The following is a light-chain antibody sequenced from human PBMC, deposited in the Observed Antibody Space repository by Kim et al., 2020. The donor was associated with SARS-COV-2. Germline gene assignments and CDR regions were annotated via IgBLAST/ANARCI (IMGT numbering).Light chain of an antibody. V-gene: IGLV1-44*01. CDR2: SNN. J-gene: IGLJ2*01. CDR3: ATWDDSLNGVV. Sequence: ELTQPPAAAGTPGQRVTISCSGSHSNIGSNTANWYQQLPGMAPNLLIYSNNQRPSGVPDRISGSKSGTSASLAISGLQSEDEADYYCATWDDSLNGVVFGGGAQLTVL. CDR1: HSNIGSNT.